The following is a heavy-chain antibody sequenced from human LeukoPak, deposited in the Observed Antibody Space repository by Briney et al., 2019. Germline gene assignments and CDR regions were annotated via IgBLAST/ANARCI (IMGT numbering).Heavy chain of an antibody. CDR2: IFSGGLT. V-gene: IGHV3-66*01. D-gene: IGHD3/OR15-3a*01. Sequence: GGSLRLSCAASGFTFNTYGMSWVRQAPGKGLEWVSIIFSGGLTYYADSVKGRFTISRDNSKNTLYLQMNSLRAEDTAVYYCARAALADYYFDYWGQGTLVTVSS. J-gene: IGHJ4*02. CDR3: ARAALADYYFDY. CDR1: GFTFNTYG.